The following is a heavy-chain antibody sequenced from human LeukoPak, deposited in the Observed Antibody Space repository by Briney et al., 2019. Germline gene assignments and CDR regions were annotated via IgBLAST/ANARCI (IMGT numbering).Heavy chain of an antibody. CDR1: GGSTSSGGYY. CDR2: IYYSGST. J-gene: IGHJ5*02. Sequence: SQTLSLTCTVSGGSTSSGGYYWSWIRQHPGKGLEWIGYIYYSGSTYYNPSLKSRVTISVDTSKNQFSLKLSSVTAADTAVYYCARAIAAAANNWFDPWGQGTLVTVSS. D-gene: IGHD6-13*01. V-gene: IGHV4-31*03. CDR3: ARAIAAAANNWFDP.